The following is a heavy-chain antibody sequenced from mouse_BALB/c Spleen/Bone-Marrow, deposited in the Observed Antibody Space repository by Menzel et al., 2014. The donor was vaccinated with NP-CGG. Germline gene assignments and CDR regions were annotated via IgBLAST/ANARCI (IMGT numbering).Heavy chain of an antibody. CDR1: GFTFTDYY. D-gene: IGHD1-1*01. J-gene: IGHJ2*01. V-gene: IGHV7-3*02. CDR3: ARDDYGFDY. Sequence: EVMLVESGGGLVQPGGSLRLSCAPSGFTFTDYYMSWVRQPPGKALEWLGFIRNKGNGYTTEYSASVKGRFTISRDNSQSILYLQMNTLRAEDSATYYCARDDYGFDYWGQGTTLTVPS. CDR2: IRNKGNGYTT.